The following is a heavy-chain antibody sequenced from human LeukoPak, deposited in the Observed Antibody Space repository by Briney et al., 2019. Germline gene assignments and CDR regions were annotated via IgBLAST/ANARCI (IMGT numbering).Heavy chain of an antibody. CDR3: ARDPAAGLYGMDV. D-gene: IGHD6-13*01. CDR1: GFTFSSYG. V-gene: IGHV3-33*01. J-gene: IGHJ6*02. Sequence: GRSLRLSCAASGFTFSSYGMHWVRQAPGKGLEWVAVIWYDGSNKYYADSVKGRFTISRDNSKNTLYLQMNSLRAEDTAVYYCARDPAAGLYGMDVWGQGTTVTVSS. CDR2: IWYDGSNK.